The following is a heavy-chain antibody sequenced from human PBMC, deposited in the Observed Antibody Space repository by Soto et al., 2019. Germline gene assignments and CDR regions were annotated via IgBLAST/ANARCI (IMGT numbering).Heavy chain of an antibody. V-gene: IGHV3-48*04. CDR3: ARVTLGYCISTSCFYDY. J-gene: IGHJ4*02. CDR1: GFTFSSYS. D-gene: IGHD2-2*01. Sequence: PGGALRLSCAASGFTFSSYSINWVRQAPGKGPEWVSYISSSSSTIYYADSVKGRFTISRDNAKNSLYLQMNSLRAEDTAVYYCARVTLGYCISTSCFYDYWGQGTLVTVSS. CDR2: ISSSSSTI.